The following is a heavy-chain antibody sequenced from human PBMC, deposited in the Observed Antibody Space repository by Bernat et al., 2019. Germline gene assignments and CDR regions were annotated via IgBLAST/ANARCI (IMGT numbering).Heavy chain of an antibody. D-gene: IGHD3-10*01. CDR3: ARALPQRVLLWFRESSVMDV. CDR2: IKQDGSEK. CDR1: GFTFSSYW. Sequence: VQLVESGGGLVQPGGSLRLSCAASGFTFSSYWMSWVRQAPGKGLEWVANIKQDGSEKYYVDSVKGRFTISRDNAKNSLYLQMNSLRAEDTAVYYCARALPQRVLLWFRESSVMDVWGKGTTVTVSS. V-gene: IGHV3-7*03. J-gene: IGHJ6*04.